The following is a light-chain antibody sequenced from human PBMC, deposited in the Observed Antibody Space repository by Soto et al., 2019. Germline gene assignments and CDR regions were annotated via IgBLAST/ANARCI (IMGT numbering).Light chain of an antibody. Sequence: QSVLTQPPSASGAPGQRVTISCTGSSSNIGAGYDVNWYQHLPGIAPKPLISRNNNRPQGVPDRFSGSKSGNSAALAITGLQAEAGDDYSGPSYESSLGGYVVFGG. CDR2: RNN. V-gene: IGLV1-40*01. CDR3: PSYESSLGGYVV. J-gene: IGLJ2*01. CDR1: SSNIGAGYD.